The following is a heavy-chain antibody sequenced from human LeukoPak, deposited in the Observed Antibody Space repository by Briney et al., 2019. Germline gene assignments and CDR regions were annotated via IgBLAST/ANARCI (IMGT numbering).Heavy chain of an antibody. D-gene: IGHD6-6*01. CDR3: ARGLNIAARYYYMDV. CDR2: INPNSGGT. Sequence: ASVKVSCKASGNTFTGYYIHWVRQAPGQGLEWMGWINPNSGGTNYAQKFQGRVTMTRDTSISTAYMELSRLRSDDTAVYYCARGLNIAARYYYMDVWGKGTTVTVSS. CDR1: GNTFTGYY. J-gene: IGHJ6*03. V-gene: IGHV1-2*02.